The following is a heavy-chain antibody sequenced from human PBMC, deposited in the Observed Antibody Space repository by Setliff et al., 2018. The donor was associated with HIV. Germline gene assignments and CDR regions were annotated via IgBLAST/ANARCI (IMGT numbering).Heavy chain of an antibody. CDR3: ARVFPPTRGAPFGIPPGAFDI. V-gene: IGHV4-4*07. CDR1: GGSMSSYF. CDR2: IYTSGSI. J-gene: IGHJ3*02. D-gene: IGHD2-21*01. Sequence: SETLSLTCSVSGGSMSSYFWSWIRQTASKGLEWIGRIYTSGSIIYNPSLRSRVTMSVDTSKNQFSLKLSSVTAADTAVYYCARVFPPTRGAPFGIPPGAFDIWGQGTMVTVSS.